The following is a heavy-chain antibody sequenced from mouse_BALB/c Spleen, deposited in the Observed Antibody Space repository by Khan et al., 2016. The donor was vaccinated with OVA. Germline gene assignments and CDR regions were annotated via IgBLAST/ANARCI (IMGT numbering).Heavy chain of an antibody. CDR3: ARWSYYFDY. CDR1: GFSLINYG. Sequence: QLVQSGPGLVQPSQSLSITCTVSGFSLINYGVHWVRQSPGKGLEWLGVMWSGGGTDYNPAFMSRLSISKDNSKSQVFFKMNTLQADDTAIYYCARWSYYFDYWGHGTTLTVSS. J-gene: IGHJ2*01. CDR2: MWSGGGT. V-gene: IGHV2-4-1*01.